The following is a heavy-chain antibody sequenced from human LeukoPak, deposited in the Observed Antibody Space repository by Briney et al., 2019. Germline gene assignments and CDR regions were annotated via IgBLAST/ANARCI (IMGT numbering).Heavy chain of an antibody. D-gene: IGHD1-1*01. J-gene: IGHJ4*02. CDR2: IRSSGSYI. V-gene: IGHV3-21*01. CDR3: ARDVQIDY. CDR1: GFTFSSYT. Sequence: GGSLRLSCAASGFTFSSYTMNWVRQAPGKGLECVSSIRSSGSYIYYADSVKGRFTISRDNAENSLYLQMNSLRAEDTAVYYCARDVQIDYWGQGTLVTVSS.